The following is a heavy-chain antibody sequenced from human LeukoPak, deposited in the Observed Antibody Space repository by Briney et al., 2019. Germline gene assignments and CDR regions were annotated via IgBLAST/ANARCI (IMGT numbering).Heavy chain of an antibody. Sequence: PGGSLRLSCAASGFTFDDYAMHWVRQAPGKGLEWVSLISGDGGSTYYADSVKVRFTISRDNSKNSLYLQMNSLRTEDTALYYCAKDLNYDILTGPFDYWGQGTLVTVSS. CDR2: ISGDGGST. V-gene: IGHV3-43*02. D-gene: IGHD3-9*01. CDR3: AKDLNYDILTGPFDY. J-gene: IGHJ4*02. CDR1: GFTFDDYA.